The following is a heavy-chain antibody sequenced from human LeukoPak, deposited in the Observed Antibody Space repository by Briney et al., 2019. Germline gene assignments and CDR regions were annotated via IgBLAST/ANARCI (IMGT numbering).Heavy chain of an antibody. CDR2: INHSGST. Sequence: SETLSLTCAVYGGSFSGYYWSWIRQPPGKGLEWIGEINHSGSTNYNPSLKSRVTISVDTSKNQFSLKLSSVTAADTAVYYCARGRRRCSGGSFYLQLPFDYWGHGTLVTVSS. CDR1: GGSFSGYY. J-gene: IGHJ4*01. CDR3: ARGRRRCSGGSFYLQLPFDY. D-gene: IGHD2-15*01. V-gene: IGHV4-34*01.